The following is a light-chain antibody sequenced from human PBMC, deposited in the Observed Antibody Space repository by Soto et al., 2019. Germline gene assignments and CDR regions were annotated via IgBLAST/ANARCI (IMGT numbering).Light chain of an antibody. CDR3: QQYDSYSEA. J-gene: IGKJ1*01. CDR1: QSISSW. CDR2: DAS. Sequence: IQMPQSPSTLSASVGDRVSITCRASQSISSWLSWYQQKPGKAPKLLIYDASSLESGVPSRFSGSGSGTEFTLTISSRQPDDFATYYCQQYDSYSEAFGQGTKVDI. V-gene: IGKV1-5*01.